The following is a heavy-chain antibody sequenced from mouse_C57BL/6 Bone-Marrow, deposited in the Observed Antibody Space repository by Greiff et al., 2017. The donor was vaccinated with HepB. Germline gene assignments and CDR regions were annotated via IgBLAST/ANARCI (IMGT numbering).Heavy chain of an antibody. CDR1: GYAFSSSW. CDR3: ASDNTTIVDFDY. D-gene: IGHD1-1*01. J-gene: IGHJ2*01. CDR2: IYPGDGDT. Sequence: QVQLQQSGPELVKPGASVKISCKASGYAFSSSWMNWVKQSPGKGLEWIGRIYPGDGDTNYNGKFKGKATLTADKSSSTAYMQLSSLTSGDSAVYLCASDNTTIVDFDYWGQGTTLTVSS. V-gene: IGHV1-82*01.